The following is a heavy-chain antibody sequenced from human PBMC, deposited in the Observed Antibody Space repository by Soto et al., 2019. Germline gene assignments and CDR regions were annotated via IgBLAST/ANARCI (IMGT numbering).Heavy chain of an antibody. CDR3: ASGYDSSFDAFDI. Sequence: PGGSLRLSCAASGFTFSSYAMSWVRQAPGKGLEWVSAISGSGGSTYYADSVKGRFTISRDNSKNTLYLQMNSLRAEDTAVYYCASGYDSSFDAFDIWGQGTMVTVSS. D-gene: IGHD5-12*01. CDR2: ISGSGGST. J-gene: IGHJ3*02. V-gene: IGHV3-23*01. CDR1: GFTFSSYA.